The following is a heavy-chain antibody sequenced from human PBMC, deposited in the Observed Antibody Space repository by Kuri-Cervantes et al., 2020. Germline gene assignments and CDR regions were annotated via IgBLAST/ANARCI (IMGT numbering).Heavy chain of an antibody. D-gene: IGHD3-10*01. V-gene: IGHV4-30-2*01. Sequence: SETLSLTCTVSGGSISSGGYSWSWIRQPPGKGLEWIGYIYHSGSTYYNPPLKSRVTISVDRSKNQFSLKLSSVTAADTAVYYCAREGSSGSYYPNWGQGTLVTVSS. CDR2: IYHSGST. CDR1: GGSISSGGYS. CDR3: AREGSSGSYYPN. J-gene: IGHJ4*02.